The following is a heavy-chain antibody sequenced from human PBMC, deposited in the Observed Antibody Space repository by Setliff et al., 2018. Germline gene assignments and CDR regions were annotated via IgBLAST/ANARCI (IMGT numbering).Heavy chain of an antibody. CDR2: INPNSGGA. CDR3: ARAGDAASGRKGVFEY. J-gene: IGHJ4*02. Sequence: ASVKVSCKASGYTFAGYYMHWMRQAPGQGLEWMGWINPNSGGANYAQKFQGRVTMTRDTSISTGYMELSRLRSDDTAVYYCARAGDAASGRKGVFEYWGQGTAGTVSS. CDR1: GYTFAGYY. D-gene: IGHD1-26*01. V-gene: IGHV1-2*02.